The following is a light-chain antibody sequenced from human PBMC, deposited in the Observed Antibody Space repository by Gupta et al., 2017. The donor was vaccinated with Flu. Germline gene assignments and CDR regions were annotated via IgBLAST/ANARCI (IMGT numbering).Light chain of an antibody. V-gene: IGKV3-11*01. Sequence: EIVLTQSPVTVSLSPGESASLSCRASLGVRYYLSWYQQKPGQAPRLLIYDASNRASGVPDRFTGSGSGTDFTLTISSLEPEDFAVYYCLQRSSWLTFGGGTKVE. J-gene: IGKJ4*01. CDR3: LQRSSWLT. CDR1: LGVRYY. CDR2: DAS.